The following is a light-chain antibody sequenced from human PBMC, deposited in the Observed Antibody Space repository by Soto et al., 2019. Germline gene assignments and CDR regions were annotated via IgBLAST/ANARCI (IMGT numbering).Light chain of an antibody. Sequence: EIVLTQSPGTLSLSPGERATLSCRASQSVNNYYLAWFQQKPGQAPRLLIYGTSTRPPGIPDRFSGSGSGTEFTLTISSLQSEDFAIYYCQQYNNWPRTFGQGTKVDIK. CDR1: QSVNNY. CDR3: QQYNNWPRT. V-gene: IGKV3D-15*01. J-gene: IGKJ1*01. CDR2: GTS.